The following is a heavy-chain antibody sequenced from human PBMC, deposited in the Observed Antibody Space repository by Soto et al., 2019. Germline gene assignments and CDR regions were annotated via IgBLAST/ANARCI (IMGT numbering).Heavy chain of an antibody. D-gene: IGHD3-10*01. CDR3: AKTLTGYGSGSYGYYYYGMDV. V-gene: IGHV5-10-1*01. J-gene: IGHJ6*02. CDR2: IDPSDSYT. Sequence: PGESLKISCKGSGYSFTSCWISWVRQMPGKGLEWMGRIDPSDSYTNYSPSFQGHVTISADKSISTAYLQWSSLKASDTAMYYCAKTLTGYGSGSYGYYYYGMDVWGQGTTVTVSS. CDR1: GYSFTSCW.